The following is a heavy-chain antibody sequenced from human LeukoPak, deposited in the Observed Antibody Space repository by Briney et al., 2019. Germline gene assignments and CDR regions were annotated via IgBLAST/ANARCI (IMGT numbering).Heavy chain of an antibody. J-gene: IGHJ5*02. Sequence: GASVKVSCKASGGTFSSYAISWVRQAPGQGLEWMGGIIPIFGTANYAQKFQGRVTITADKSTSTAYMELSSLRSEDTAVYYCARDLTGARSNWFDHWGQGTLVTVSS. V-gene: IGHV1-69*06. CDR2: IIPIFGTA. D-gene: IGHD4-11*01. CDR1: GGTFSSYA. CDR3: ARDLTGARSNWFDH.